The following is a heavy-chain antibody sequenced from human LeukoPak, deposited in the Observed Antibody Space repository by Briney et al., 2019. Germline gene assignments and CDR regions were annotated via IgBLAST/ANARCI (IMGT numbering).Heavy chain of an antibody. J-gene: IGHJ4*02. CDR3: ARRNTAMVAGLDY. CDR2: MNPNSGNT. CDR1: VYTFTTYD. V-gene: IGHV1-8*01. D-gene: IGHD5-18*01. Sequence: VASVKVSCKTSVYTFTTYDINWVRQATGQGLEWMGWMNPNSGNTGYAQKFQGRVTMTRNTSISTAFMELSGLRSEDTAVYFCARRNTAMVAGLDYWGQGSLVTVSS.